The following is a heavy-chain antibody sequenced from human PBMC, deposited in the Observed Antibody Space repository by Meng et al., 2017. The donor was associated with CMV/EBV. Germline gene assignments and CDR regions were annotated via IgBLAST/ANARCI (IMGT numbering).Heavy chain of an antibody. CDR3: ARDKVTGLWELLSYYYGMDV. J-gene: IGHJ6*02. V-gene: IGHV3-21*01. D-gene: IGHD1-26*01. CDR1: GFTFSSYS. CDR2: ISSSSSYI. Sequence: LSLTCAASGFTFSSYSMNWVRQAPGKGLEWVSSISSSSSYIYYADSVKGRFTISRDNAKNSLYLQMNSLRAEDTAVYYCARDKVTGLWELLSYYYGMDVWGQGTTVTVSS.